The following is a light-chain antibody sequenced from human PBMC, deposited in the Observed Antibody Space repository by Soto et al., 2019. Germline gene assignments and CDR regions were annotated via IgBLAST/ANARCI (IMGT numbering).Light chain of an antibody. CDR3: SSYAGSNNFVV. V-gene: IGLV2-8*01. CDR2: EVS. Sequence: QSALTQPPSASGSPGQSVTISCTGTSSDVGGYNSVSWYQQHPGKAPKLMIYEVSKRPSGVPDRFSGSKSGNTASLTVSGLQAEDEAYYHCSSYAGSNNFVVFGGGTKVTGL. CDR1: SSDVGGYNS. J-gene: IGLJ2*01.